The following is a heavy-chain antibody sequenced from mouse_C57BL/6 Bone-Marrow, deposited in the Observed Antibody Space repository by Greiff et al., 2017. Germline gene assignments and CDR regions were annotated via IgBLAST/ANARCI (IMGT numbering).Heavy chain of an antibody. CDR2: IHPNSGST. V-gene: IGHV1-64*01. CDR3: ARDPLRSTMVPYYFDY. Sequence: QVQLQQPGAELVKPGASVKLSCKASGYTFTSYWMHWVKQRPGQGLEWIGMIHPNSGSTNYNEKFKSKATLTVDKSSSTAYMQLSSLTSEDSAGYYCARDPLRSTMVPYYFDYWGQGTTLTVSS. J-gene: IGHJ2*01. CDR1: GYTFTSYW. D-gene: IGHD2-2*01.